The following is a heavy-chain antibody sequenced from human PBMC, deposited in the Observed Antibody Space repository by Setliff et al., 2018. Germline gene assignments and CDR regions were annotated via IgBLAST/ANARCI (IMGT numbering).Heavy chain of an antibody. J-gene: IGHJ6*03. D-gene: IGHD1-26*01. Sequence: PSETLSLTCSVSGFSIRDLYFWGWVRQPPGMGLEWIGHIFHSGNTYYNSSLRGRVTISMDTSQNQFSLRLESVTAADTAVYFCARAPTTYYMYYMDVWGEGTTVTV. CDR2: IFHSGNT. CDR1: GFSIRDLYF. V-gene: IGHV4-38-2*02. CDR3: ARAPTTYYMYYMDV.